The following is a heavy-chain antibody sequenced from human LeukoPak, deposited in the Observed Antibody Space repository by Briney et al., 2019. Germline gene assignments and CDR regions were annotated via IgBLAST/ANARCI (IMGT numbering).Heavy chain of an antibody. CDR3: AQFGDYFEF. CDR2: IIPIFGTA. D-gene: IGHD5-24*01. CDR1: GDAFSSYA. V-gene: IGHV1-69*05. Sequence: SVKVSCKASGDAFSSYAVNWVRQAPGQGLEWMGGIIPIFGTANYTQKFQGRLTITTDESTSTAYMELSSLRSDDTAVYCAAQFGDYFEFWGQGTLVTVSS. J-gene: IGHJ4*02.